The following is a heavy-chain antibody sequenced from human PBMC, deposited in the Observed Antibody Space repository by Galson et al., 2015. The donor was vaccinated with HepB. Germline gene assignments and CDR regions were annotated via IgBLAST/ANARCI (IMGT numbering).Heavy chain of an antibody. V-gene: IGHV3-43D*03. Sequence: SLRLSCAASGFTFDDYAMHWVRQAPGKGLEWVSLISWDGGSTYYADSVKGRFTISRDNSKNSLYLQMNSLRAEDTALYYCAKGKQQLDDPFDYWGQGTLVTVSS. CDR1: GFTFDDYA. CDR3: AKGKQQLDDPFDY. J-gene: IGHJ4*02. CDR2: ISWDGGST. D-gene: IGHD6-13*01.